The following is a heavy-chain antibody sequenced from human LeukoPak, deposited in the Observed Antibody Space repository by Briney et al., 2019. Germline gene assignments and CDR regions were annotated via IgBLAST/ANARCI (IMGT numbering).Heavy chain of an antibody. CDR3: AREEETTNFYY. J-gene: IGHJ4*02. Sequence: AETLSLTCAVSGYSIRSGYYWGWIRQPPGKGLEWIGSTHHSGTTYYNPSLKRRVTISVDTAKNQFSLSLSSVTAADTAVYYCAREEETTNFYYWGQGTLVTVSS. V-gene: IGHV4-38-2*02. D-gene: IGHD1/OR15-1a*01. CDR1: GYSIRSGYY. CDR2: THHSGTT.